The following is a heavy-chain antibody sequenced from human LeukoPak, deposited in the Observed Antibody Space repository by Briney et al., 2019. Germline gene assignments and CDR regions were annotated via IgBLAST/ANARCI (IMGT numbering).Heavy chain of an antibody. J-gene: IGHJ4*02. CDR2: IYYSGST. D-gene: IGHD3-22*01. CDR1: GGSISSGDYY. V-gene: IGHV4-30-4*01. Sequence: PSQTLSLTCTVSGGSISSGDYYWSWIRQPPGKGLEWIGYIYYSGSTYYNPSLKSRVTISVDTSKNQFSLKLSSVTAADTAVYYCASRLNRDYYDSSGYEADYWGQGTLVTVSS. CDR3: ASRLNRDYYDSSGYEADY.